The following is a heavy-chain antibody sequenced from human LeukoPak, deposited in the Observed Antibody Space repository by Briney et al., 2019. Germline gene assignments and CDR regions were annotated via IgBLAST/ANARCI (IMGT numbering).Heavy chain of an antibody. V-gene: IGHV4-61*02. CDR2: FYTSGST. Sequence: PSETLSLTCTVSGGSISSGYYYWSWIRQPAGKGLEWIGRFYTSGSTYYNPSLKSRVTISVDTSKNQFSLKLSSVTAADTAVYYCARGHYYGSGSYHPRAWFDPWGQGTLVTVSS. CDR1: GGSISSGYYY. CDR3: ARGHYYGSGSYHPRAWFDP. D-gene: IGHD3-10*01. J-gene: IGHJ5*02.